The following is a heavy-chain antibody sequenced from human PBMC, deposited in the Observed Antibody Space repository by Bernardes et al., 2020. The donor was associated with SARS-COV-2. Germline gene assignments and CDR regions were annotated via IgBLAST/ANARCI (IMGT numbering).Heavy chain of an antibody. CDR2: IFDSGRT. CDR1: GGSINNYY. V-gene: IGHV4-59*01. D-gene: IGHD6-19*01. CDR3: ARGIFSGWHRVDAFDV. J-gene: IGHJ3*01. Sequence: SETLSLTCTVSGGSINNYYWTWIRQPPGKGLEWIGYIFDSGRTNLNTSLNSRATMSKDTSKNQFSLKLYSVTAADTAVYYCARGIFSGWHRVDAFDVWGQGTMVTVSS.